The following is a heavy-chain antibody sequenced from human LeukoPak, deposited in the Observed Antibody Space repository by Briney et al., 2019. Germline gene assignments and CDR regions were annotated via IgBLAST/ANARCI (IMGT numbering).Heavy chain of an antibody. D-gene: IGHD2-2*01. Sequence: GGSLRLSCAASGFTFSSYSMSWVRQAPGKGLESVSTISGNGGSTYYADSVEGRFTISRDNSKNTLYLQMTSLRAEDTALYYCARVPAARWLDPWGQGTLVTVSS. CDR3: ARVPAARWLDP. CDR2: ISGNGGST. CDR1: GFTFSSYS. J-gene: IGHJ5*02. V-gene: IGHV3-23*01.